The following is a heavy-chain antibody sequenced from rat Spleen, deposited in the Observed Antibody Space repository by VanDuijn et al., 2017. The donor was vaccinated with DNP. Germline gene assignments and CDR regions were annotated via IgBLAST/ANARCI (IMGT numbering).Heavy chain of an antibody. V-gene: IGHV5-20*01. CDR3: AIYYYSGDNWFGY. CDR2: ISYDGGST. Sequence: EVQLVESGGDLVQPGRSLKLSCAASGFTFSDYYMAWVRQAPTKGLEWVAYISYDGGSTYYGDSVKGRFTISRDYSKNTLYLQLNSLRSEDTATYYCAIYYYSGDNWFGYWGQGTLVTVSS. J-gene: IGHJ3*01. CDR1: GFTFSDYY. D-gene: IGHD1-1*01.